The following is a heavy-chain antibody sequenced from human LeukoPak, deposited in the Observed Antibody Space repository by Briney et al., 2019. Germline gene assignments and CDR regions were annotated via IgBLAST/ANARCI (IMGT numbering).Heavy chain of an antibody. CDR1: GFTFSSYS. J-gene: IGHJ4*02. Sequence: GGSLTLSCAASGFTFSSYSMIWVRHAPGKGLEWVSYISSSSSTIYYADSVKGRFTISRDNAKNSLYLQMNSLRAEDTAVYYCARSDYWGQGTLVTVSS. CDR2: ISSSSSTI. CDR3: ARSDY. V-gene: IGHV3-48*04.